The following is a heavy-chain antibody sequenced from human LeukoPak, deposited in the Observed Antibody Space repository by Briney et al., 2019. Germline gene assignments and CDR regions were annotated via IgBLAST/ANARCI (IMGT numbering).Heavy chain of an antibody. CDR2: IYYTGST. Sequence: SETLSLTCTVSGGSISSSSYYWGWIRQPPGKGLEWVGSIYYTGSTYYNPSLKSRVTISVDTSKNQFSLKLNSVTAADTAVYYCARNQIVASGTAHLDYWGQGTLVTVSS. D-gene: IGHD6-13*01. J-gene: IGHJ4*02. V-gene: IGHV4-39*01. CDR3: ARNQIVASGTAHLDY. CDR1: GGSISSSSYY.